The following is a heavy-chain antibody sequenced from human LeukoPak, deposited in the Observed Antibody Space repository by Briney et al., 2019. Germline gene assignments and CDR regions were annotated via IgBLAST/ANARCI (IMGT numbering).Heavy chain of an antibody. Sequence: SETLSLTCAVYGGSFSGYYWSWIRQPPGKGLEWIGEINHSGSTNYNPSLKSRVTISVDTSKNQFSLKLSSVTAADTAVYYCARRGLVGATIVDYWGQGTLVTVSS. CDR1: GGSFSGYY. CDR2: INHSGST. J-gene: IGHJ4*02. CDR3: ARRGLVGATIVDY. V-gene: IGHV4-34*01. D-gene: IGHD1-26*01.